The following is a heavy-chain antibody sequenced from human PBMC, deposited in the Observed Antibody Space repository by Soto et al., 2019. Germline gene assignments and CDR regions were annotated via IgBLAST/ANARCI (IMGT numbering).Heavy chain of an antibody. Sequence: QVQLVQSGAEVKTPGASVKVSCKASGYTFSNYGIHWVRQAPGQRLEWMGWINAGNGNTKYSQKFQDRVTITRDTSATTAYMELSSLRSEDTAVFYCARSGYSSGWYHWYFDLWGRGTLVTVSS. V-gene: IGHV1-3*01. CDR2: INAGNGNT. CDR3: ARSGYSSGWYHWYFDL. CDR1: GYTFSNYG. J-gene: IGHJ2*01. D-gene: IGHD6-19*01.